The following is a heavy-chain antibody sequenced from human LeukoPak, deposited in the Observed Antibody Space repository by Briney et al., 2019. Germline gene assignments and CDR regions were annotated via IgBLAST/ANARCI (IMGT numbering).Heavy chain of an antibody. CDR2: INPNSGAT. Sequence: ASVKVSCKASGYTFTDYYLHWVRQAPGQGLEWMGFINPNSGATTNAQKFRGRVSVTRDTSISTAYMELSSLRSDDTAVYYCARDRPNNWFDPWGQGTLVTVSS. CDR1: GYTFTDYY. J-gene: IGHJ5*02. CDR3: ARDRPNNWFDP. V-gene: IGHV1-2*02.